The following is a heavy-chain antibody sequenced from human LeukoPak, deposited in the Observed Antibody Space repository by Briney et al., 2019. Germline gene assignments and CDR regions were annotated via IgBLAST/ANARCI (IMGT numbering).Heavy chain of an antibody. CDR1: GFTFSSYG. Sequence: GGSLRLSCAASGFTFSSYGMSWVRQAPGKGLEWVSAISGSGGSTYYADSVKGRFTISRDNAKNSLYLQMNSLRAEDTAVYYCARDHYYDRLGWKKIFDPWGQGTLVTVSS. CDR3: ARDHYYDRLGWKKIFDP. CDR2: ISGSGGST. D-gene: IGHD3-22*01. J-gene: IGHJ5*02. V-gene: IGHV3-23*01.